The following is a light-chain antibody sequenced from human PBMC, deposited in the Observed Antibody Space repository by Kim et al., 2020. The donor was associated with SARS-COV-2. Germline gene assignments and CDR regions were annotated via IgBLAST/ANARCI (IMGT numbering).Light chain of an antibody. V-gene: IGLV6-57*03. CDR1: SGSIASNN. J-gene: IGLJ2*01. CDR2: EDN. CDR3: QSYDSSNVV. Sequence: GKTVTSSCTRTSGSIASNNVQWYQQRPGSAPPTVIYEDNQRPSGVPDRFSGSIDSSSNSASLTISGLKTEDEADYYCQSYDSSNVVFGGGTQLTVL.